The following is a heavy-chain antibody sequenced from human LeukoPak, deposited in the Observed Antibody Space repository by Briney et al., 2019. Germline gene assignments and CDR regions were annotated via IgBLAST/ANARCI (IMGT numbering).Heavy chain of an antibody. CDR3: AKGSSWYSGNPGPDFDY. CDR1: GFTFSSYG. V-gene: IGHV3-30*02. J-gene: IGHJ4*02. CDR2: IRYDGSNK. D-gene: IGHD6-13*01. Sequence: PGGSLRLSCAASGFTFSSYGMHWVRQAPGKGLEWVAFIRYDGSNKYYADSVKGRFTISRDNSKNTLYLQMNSLRAEDTAVYYCAKGSSWYSGNPGPDFDYWGQGTLVTVSS.